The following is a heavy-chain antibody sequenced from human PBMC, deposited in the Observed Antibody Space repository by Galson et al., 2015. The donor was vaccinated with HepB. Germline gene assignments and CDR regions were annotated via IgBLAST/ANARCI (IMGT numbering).Heavy chain of an antibody. V-gene: IGHV3-21*01. J-gene: IGHJ6*02. D-gene: IGHD3-22*01. CDR1: GFTFSSYS. Sequence: SLRLSCAASGFTFSSYSMNWVRQAPGKGLEWVSSISSSSSYIYYADSVKGRFTISRDNAKNSLYLQMNSLRAEDTAVYYCARDRLRRYYDSSGYYSPYYYYGMDVWGQGTTVTVSS. CDR3: ARDRLRRYYDSSGYYSPYYYYGMDV. CDR2: ISSSSSYI.